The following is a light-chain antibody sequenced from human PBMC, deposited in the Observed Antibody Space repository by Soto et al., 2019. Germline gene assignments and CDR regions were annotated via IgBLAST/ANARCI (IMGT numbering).Light chain of an antibody. CDR1: QSVSSNH. V-gene: IGKV3-20*01. Sequence: EVVLTQSPGTLSLSPGERATLSCRASQSVSSNHLAWYQQKPGQAPRLLIYGASSRANGIPDRFSGSGSGTDLTLTITRLEPEDFAVYYCQQYGRSPHTFGQGTKLEIK. J-gene: IGKJ2*01. CDR3: QQYGRSPHT. CDR2: GAS.